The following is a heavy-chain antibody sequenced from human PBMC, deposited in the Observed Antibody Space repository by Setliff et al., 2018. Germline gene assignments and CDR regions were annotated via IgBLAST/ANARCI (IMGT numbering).Heavy chain of an antibody. Sequence: ASVKVSCKASGYTFTSYAMHWVRQAPGQRLEWMGWINAGNGNTKYSQKFQGRVTITRDTSTSTAYMELSSLRSEDTAVYYCARDGIAARPGADYWGQGTLVTVSS. J-gene: IGHJ4*02. CDR1: GYTFTSYA. CDR3: ARDGIAARPGADY. CDR2: INAGNGNT. V-gene: IGHV1-3*01. D-gene: IGHD6-6*01.